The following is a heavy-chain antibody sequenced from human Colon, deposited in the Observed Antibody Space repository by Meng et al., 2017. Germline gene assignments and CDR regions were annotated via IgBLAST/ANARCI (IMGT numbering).Heavy chain of an antibody. CDR1: GGSVSSASYY. Sequence: QGQLQQWGAGLLKPSETLSLTCNVSGGSVSSASYYWSWIRQPPGKGLEWIGLIHYSGSRNYNPSLKSRVTMSVDTSKNQVSLRLTSVTAADTAVYYCARFYGSGTFEVHDYWGQGTLVTVSS. D-gene: IGHD3-10*01. CDR3: ARFYGSGTFEVHDY. J-gene: IGHJ4*02. V-gene: IGHV4-61*01. CDR2: IHYSGSR.